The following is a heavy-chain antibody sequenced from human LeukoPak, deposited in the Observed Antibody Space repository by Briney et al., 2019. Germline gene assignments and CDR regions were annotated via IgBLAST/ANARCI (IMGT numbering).Heavy chain of an antibody. D-gene: IGHD4-17*01. CDR2: IWYDGSNK. CDR3: ARTTVTTLLIDY. V-gene: IGHV3-33*01. J-gene: IGHJ4*02. CDR1: GFTFSSYG. Sequence: GGSLRLSCAASGFTFSSYGMHWVRQAPGKGLEWVAAIWYDGSNKYYADSVKGRFTISRDNSKNTLYLQMNSLRAEDTAVYYCARTTVTTLLIDYWGQGTLVTVSS.